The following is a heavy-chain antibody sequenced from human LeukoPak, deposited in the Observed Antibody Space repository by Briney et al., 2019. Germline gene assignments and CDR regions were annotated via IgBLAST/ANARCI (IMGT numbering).Heavy chain of an antibody. CDR3: ARADFIDAGPYLIGP. CDR1: GYSFTDYY. CDR2: INTKSSRT. J-gene: IGHJ5*02. V-gene: IGHV1-2*02. D-gene: IGHD3-3*01. Sequence: ASVKVSCKTSGYSFTDYYIHWVRQAPGQGLEWMGWINTKSSRTSSARKFQGRVTMTRDPSFTTVYMDMAWLTSDDTAIYFCARADFIDAGPYLIGPWGQGTLVTVSS.